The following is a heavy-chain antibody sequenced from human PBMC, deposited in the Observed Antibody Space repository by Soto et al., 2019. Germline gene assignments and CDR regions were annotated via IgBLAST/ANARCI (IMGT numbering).Heavy chain of an antibody. CDR3: ARAPESTAMAPYYYYYGMDV. V-gene: IGHV3-30-3*01. CDR1: GFTFSSYA. Sequence: GGSLRLSCAASGFTFSSYAMHWVRQAPGKGLEWVAVISYDGSNKYYADSVKGRFTISRDNSKNTLYLQMNSLRAEDTAVYYCARAPESTAMAPYYYYYGMDVWGQGTTVTVSS. J-gene: IGHJ6*02. D-gene: IGHD5-18*01. CDR2: ISYDGSNK.